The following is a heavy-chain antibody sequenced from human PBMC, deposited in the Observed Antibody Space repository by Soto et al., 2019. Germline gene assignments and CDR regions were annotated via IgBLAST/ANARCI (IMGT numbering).Heavy chain of an antibody. J-gene: IGHJ6*02. D-gene: IGHD3-22*01. CDR2: IWYDGSNK. Sequence: PGWSLRLSCASSVFTFSSYGMHWVRQAPGKGLEWVAVIWYDGSNKYYADSVKGRFTISRDNSKNTLYLQMNSLRAEDTAVYYCAREYYYDSSGDTGYGMDVWGQGTTVTVSS. V-gene: IGHV3-33*01. CDR3: AREYYYDSSGDTGYGMDV. CDR1: VFTFSSYG.